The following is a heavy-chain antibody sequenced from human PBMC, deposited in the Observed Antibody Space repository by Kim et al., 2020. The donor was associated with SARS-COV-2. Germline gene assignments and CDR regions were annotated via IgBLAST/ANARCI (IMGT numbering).Heavy chain of an antibody. D-gene: IGHD6-19*01. CDR1: GGSISSYY. Sequence: SETLSLTCTVSGGSISSYYWSWIRQPPGKGLEWIGYIYYSGSTNYNPSLKSRVTISVDTSKNQFSLKLSSVTAADTAVYYCARDQIEGGWYDYWGQGTLVTVSS. CDR3: ARDQIEGGWYDY. CDR2: IYYSGST. J-gene: IGHJ4*02. V-gene: IGHV4-59*01.